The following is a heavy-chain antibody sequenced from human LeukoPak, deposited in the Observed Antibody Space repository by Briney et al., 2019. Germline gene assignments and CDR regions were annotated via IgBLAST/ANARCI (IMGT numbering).Heavy chain of an antibody. V-gene: IGHV4-34*01. J-gene: IGHJ2*01. D-gene: IGHD6-13*01. CDR3: ARYPQTGQQQLVFPVYWYFDL. CDR2: INRSGST. CDR1: GGSFSGYY. Sequence: SETLSLTCAVYGGSFSGYYWSWIRQLPGKGLEWIGEINRSGSTNYNPSLKRRVTISVDTSKNQFSLKLSSVTAADTAVYYCARYPQTGQQQLVFPVYWYFDLWGRGTLVTVSS.